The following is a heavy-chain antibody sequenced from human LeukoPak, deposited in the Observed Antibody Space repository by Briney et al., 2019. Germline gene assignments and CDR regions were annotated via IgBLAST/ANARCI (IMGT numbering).Heavy chain of an antibody. V-gene: IGHV1-2*02. D-gene: IGHD3-22*01. CDR2: INPNSGGT. CDR1: GYTFTGYY. Sequence: GASVKVSCKASGYTFTGYYMHWVRQAPGQGLVWMGWINPNSGGTNYAQKFQGRVTMTRDTSISTAYMELSRLRSDDTAVYYCASGVGYDSSGYADAFDIWGQGTMVTVSS. J-gene: IGHJ3*02. CDR3: ASGVGYDSSGYADAFDI.